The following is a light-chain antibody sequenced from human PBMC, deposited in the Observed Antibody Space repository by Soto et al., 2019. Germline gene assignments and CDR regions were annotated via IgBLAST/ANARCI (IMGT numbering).Light chain of an antibody. J-gene: IGKJ1*01. CDR2: DAS. CDR1: QSVSSY. Sequence: EIVLTQSPATLSLSPGERATLSCRARQSVSSYLAWYQQKPGQAPRLLIYDASNRATGIPARFSGSGSGTDFTLTISILEPEDFAVYYCQQRSNWPWTFGQGTKVEIK. V-gene: IGKV3-11*01. CDR3: QQRSNWPWT.